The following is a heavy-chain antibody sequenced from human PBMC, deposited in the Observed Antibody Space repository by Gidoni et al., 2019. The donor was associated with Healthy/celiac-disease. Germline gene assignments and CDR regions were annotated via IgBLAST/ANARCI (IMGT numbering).Heavy chain of an antibody. CDR3: GHLRYSGDDAFDI. V-gene: IGHV3-30*03. J-gene: IGHJ3*02. D-gene: IGHD4-4*01. CDR2: ISYDGSNK. Sequence: QLQLVESVGGVVQPGRSLRLSCAASGFTFSSYGMHWGRQAPGTGLEWVAVISYDGSNKYYADSVKGRFTISRDNSKNTLYLQMNSLRAEDTAVYYCGHLRYSGDDAFDIWGQGTMVTVSS. CDR1: GFTFSSYG.